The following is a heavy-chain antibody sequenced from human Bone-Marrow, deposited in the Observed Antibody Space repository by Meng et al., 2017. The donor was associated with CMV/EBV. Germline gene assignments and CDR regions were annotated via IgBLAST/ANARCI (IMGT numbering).Heavy chain of an antibody. V-gene: IGHV1-2*02. D-gene: IGHD3-3*01. J-gene: IGHJ6*02. CDR2: INPNSGGT. CDR1: GYTFTGYY. CDR3: ARSFTYYDFWSGYYIEADYYGMDV. Sequence: ASVKVSCKASGYTFTGYYMHWVRQAPGQGLEWMGWINPNSGGTNYAQKFEGRVTMTRDTSISTAYMELSRLRSDDTAVYYCARSFTYYDFWSGYYIEADYYGMDVWGQGTTVTVSS.